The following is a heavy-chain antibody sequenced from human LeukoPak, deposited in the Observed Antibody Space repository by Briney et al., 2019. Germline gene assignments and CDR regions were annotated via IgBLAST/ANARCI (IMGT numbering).Heavy chain of an antibody. Sequence: PGGSLRLSCVASGFSFSYHGMNWVRLAPGKGLEWVSGVSPPGGGTYYADSVKGRFTISRDNSKKTMYLQMNSLRAEDTTLYYCAKERYCSGGTCSGDFDYWGQGTLVTVSS. CDR1: GFSFSYHG. V-gene: IGHV3-23*01. D-gene: IGHD2-15*01. CDR2: VSPPGGGT. CDR3: AKERYCSGGTCSGDFDY. J-gene: IGHJ4*02.